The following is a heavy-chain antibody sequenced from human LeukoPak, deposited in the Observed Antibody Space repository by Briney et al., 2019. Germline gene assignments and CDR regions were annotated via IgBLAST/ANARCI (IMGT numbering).Heavy chain of an antibody. J-gene: IGHJ4*02. V-gene: IGHV3-23*01. CDR2: ISGSGANR. CDR1: GFSFSSYG. Sequence: GGSLRLSCAASGFSFSSYGMNWVRQAPGKGLEWVSGISGSGANRNYADSVKGRFTASRDNSKNTLYLQMNNLRVEDTATYYCAKRAIEPPGTDYWGQGALVTVSS. CDR3: AKRAIEPPGTDY. D-gene: IGHD1-14*01.